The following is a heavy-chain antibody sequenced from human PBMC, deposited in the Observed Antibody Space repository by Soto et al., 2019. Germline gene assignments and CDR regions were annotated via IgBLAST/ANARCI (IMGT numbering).Heavy chain of an antibody. CDR2: ISYTGANQ. Sequence: QVRLVESGGGAVQPGDSLRLSCAASGFTFSTYALHWVRQAPGTGLEWVAFISYTGANQYYADSVKGRFTVSRDNSKNIASLQMTSLKPEDSAVYYCARYAFFYSRGAYYDHWGQGTLVTVSS. V-gene: IGHV3-30-3*01. CDR3: ARYAFFYSRGAYYDH. D-gene: IGHD4-4*01. CDR1: GFTFSTYA. J-gene: IGHJ4*02.